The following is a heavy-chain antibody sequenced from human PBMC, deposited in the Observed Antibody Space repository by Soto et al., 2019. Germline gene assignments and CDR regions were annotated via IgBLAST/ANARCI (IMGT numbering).Heavy chain of an antibody. J-gene: IGHJ6*02. CDR3: ARDLWVEPELYYYGMDV. CDR2: IFYSGTT. CDR1: GDSISSADYY. D-gene: IGHD1-1*01. Sequence: SETLSLTCTVSGDSISSADYYWSWIRQTPGKGLEWIGHIFYSGTTYYNPSLKSRLTISVDTSKNHFSLRLTSVTAADTAVYYCARDLWVEPELYYYGMDVWGQGTTVTVSS. V-gene: IGHV4-30-4*01.